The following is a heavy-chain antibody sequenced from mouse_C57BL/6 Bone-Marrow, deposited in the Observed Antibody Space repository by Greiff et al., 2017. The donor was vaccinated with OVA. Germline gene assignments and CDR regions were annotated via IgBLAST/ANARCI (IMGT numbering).Heavy chain of an antibody. D-gene: IGHD2-4*01. J-gene: IGHJ3*01. V-gene: IGHV1-62-3*01. CDR2: IDPNSGGT. Sequence: QVQLQQPGAELVKPGASVKLSCKASGYTFTSYWMHWVKQRPGRGLEWIGRIDPNSGGTKYNEKFKGKATLTVDTSSSTAYMELHSLTSEDSAVYFCARYDYDGFAYWGQGTLVTVSA. CDR3: ARYDYDGFAY. CDR1: GYTFTSYW.